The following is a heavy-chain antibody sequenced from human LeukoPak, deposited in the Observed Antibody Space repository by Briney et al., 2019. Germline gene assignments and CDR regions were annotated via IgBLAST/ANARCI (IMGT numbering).Heavy chain of an antibody. J-gene: IGHJ5*02. D-gene: IGHD3-22*01. CDR1: GYTFTSYG. Sequence: AASVKVSCKASGYTFTSYGISWVRQAPGQGLEWMGWISAYNGNTNYAQKLQGRVTITADKSTSTAYMELSSLRSEDTAVYYCARGEDYDSSGYYFNWFDPWGQGTLVTVSS. CDR3: ARGEDYDSSGYYFNWFDP. CDR2: ISAYNGNT. V-gene: IGHV1-18*01.